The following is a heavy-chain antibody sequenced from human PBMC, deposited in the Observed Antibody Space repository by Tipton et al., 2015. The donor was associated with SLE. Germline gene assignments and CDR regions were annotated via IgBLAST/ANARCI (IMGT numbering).Heavy chain of an antibody. J-gene: IGHJ6*03. Sequence: SLRLSCAASGISISGYWMNWVRQAPGKGLEWAATIKQDGSEKYYVDSVTGRFTISRDNAKNSLFLQMNSLRVEDTAVYYCARDAGGLEDYMDVWGKGTTVTVS. V-gene: IGHV3-7*01. CDR1: GISISGYW. D-gene: IGHD3-10*01. CDR2: IKQDGSEK. CDR3: ARDAGGLEDYMDV.